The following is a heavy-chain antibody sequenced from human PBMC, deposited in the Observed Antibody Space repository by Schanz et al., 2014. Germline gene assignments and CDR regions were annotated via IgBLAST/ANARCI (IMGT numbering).Heavy chain of an antibody. CDR3: ARVHIATYHYNSPGAFDI. CDR1: GGTFSSST. D-gene: IGHD3-10*01. Sequence: QVQLVQSGVEVKRPGASVKVSCKASGGTFSSSTLTWVRQAPGQGPELMGWINAHTGNTQYAQKFQGRVNMTRDTVTTTVHLELTRLRTDDTAIYYCARVHIATYHYNSPGAFDIWGQGTRVTVSS. J-gene: IGHJ3*02. V-gene: IGHV1-18*01. CDR2: INAHTGNT.